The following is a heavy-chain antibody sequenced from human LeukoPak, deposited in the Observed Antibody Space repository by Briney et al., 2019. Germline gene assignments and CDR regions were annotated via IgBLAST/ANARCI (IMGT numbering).Heavy chain of an antibody. D-gene: IGHD3-10*01. J-gene: IGHJ5*02. CDR3: ARGEGSFYGSGSYYSEDWFDP. CDR2: INAGNGNT. Sequence: ASVKVSCKASGYTFTSYAMHWVRQAPGQRLEWMGWINAGNGNTKYSQKFQGRATITRDTSASTAYMELSSLRSEDTAVYYCARGEGSFYGSGSYYSEDWFDPWGQGTLVTVSS. CDR1: GYTFTSYA. V-gene: IGHV1-3*01.